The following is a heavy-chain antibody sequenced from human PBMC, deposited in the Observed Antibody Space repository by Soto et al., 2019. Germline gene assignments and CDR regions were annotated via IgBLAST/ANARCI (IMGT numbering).Heavy chain of an antibody. CDR2: ISYDGSNK. CDR3: ARGIELGIDAFDI. V-gene: IGHV3-30*04. D-gene: IGHD7-27*01. CDR1: GFTFSSYA. Sequence: GSLRLSCAASGFTFSSYAMHWVRQAPGKGLEWVAVISYDGSNKYYADSVKGRFTISRDNSKNTLYLQMNSLRAEDTAVYYCARGIELGIDAFDIWGQGTMVTVSS. J-gene: IGHJ3*02.